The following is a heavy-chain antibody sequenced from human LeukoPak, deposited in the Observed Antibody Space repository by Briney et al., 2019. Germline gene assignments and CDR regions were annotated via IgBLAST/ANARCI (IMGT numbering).Heavy chain of an antibody. V-gene: IGHV3-23*01. Sequence: GGSLRLSCAASGFTFSSYAMIWVRHAPGKGLEWISTFSGGGGSTWYTDSVKGRFTISRDSSKNTLYLQMNSLRADDTAVYYCAIGGGLLWMGEFPRFFDSWGQGTLVTVSS. CDR3: AIGGGLLWMGEFPRFFDS. CDR1: GFTFSSYA. J-gene: IGHJ4*02. D-gene: IGHD3-16*01. CDR2: FSGGGGST.